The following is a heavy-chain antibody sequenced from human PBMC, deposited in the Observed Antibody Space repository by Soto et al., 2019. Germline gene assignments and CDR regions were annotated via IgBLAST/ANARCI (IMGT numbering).Heavy chain of an antibody. CDR2: IYYSGST. Sequence: QVQLQESGPGLVKPSQTLSLTCTVSGGSISSGGYYWSWIRQHPGKGLEWIGYIYYSGSTYYNPSLKIXXTXSXXTSKNQFSLKLSSVTAADTAVYYCARASYLYGMDVWGQGTTVTVSS. V-gene: IGHV4-31*03. CDR3: ARASYLYGMDV. CDR1: GGSISSGGYY. D-gene: IGHD2-2*01. J-gene: IGHJ6*02.